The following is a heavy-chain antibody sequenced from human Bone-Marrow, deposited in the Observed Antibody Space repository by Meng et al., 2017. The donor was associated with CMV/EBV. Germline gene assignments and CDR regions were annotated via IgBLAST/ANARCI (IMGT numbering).Heavy chain of an antibody. Sequence: SVKVSCKASGCTFSSYAISWVRQAPGQGLEWMGGIIPIFGTANYAQKFQGRVTITTDESTSTAYMELNSLRSEYTAVYYGARDPYYYDSSTDWGQGTLVTVSS. V-gene: IGHV1-69*05. CDR3: ARDPYYYDSSTD. J-gene: IGHJ4*02. D-gene: IGHD3-22*01. CDR1: GCTFSSYA. CDR2: IIPIFGTA.